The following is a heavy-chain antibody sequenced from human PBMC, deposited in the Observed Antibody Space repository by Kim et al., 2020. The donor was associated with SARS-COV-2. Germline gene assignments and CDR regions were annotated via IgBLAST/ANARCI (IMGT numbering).Heavy chain of an antibody. V-gene: IGHV3-33*01. CDR1: GFTFSSYG. D-gene: IGHD6-19*01. CDR2: IWYDGSNK. CDR3: ARGVGQWLSGVYYYYGMDV. Sequence: SLRLSCAASGFTFSSYGMHWVRQAPGKGLEWVAVIWYDGSNKYYADSVKGRFTISRDNSKNTLYLQMNSLRAEDTAVYYCARGVGQWLSGVYYYYGMDVWGQGTTVTVSS. J-gene: IGHJ6*02.